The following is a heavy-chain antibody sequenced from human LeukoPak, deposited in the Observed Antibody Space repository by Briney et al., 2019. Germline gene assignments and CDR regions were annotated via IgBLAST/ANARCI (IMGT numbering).Heavy chain of an antibody. V-gene: IGHV4-59*01. CDR3: ARVTSRPGAYGDHFDY. D-gene: IGHD4-17*01. CDR1: GGSISSYY. J-gene: IGHJ4*02. CDR2: IYYSGST. Sequence: KASETLSLTCTVSGGSISSYYWSWIRQPPGKGLEWIGYIYYSGSTNYSPSLKSRVTISVDTSKNQFSLKLSSVTAADTAVYYRARVTSRPGAYGDHFDYWGQGTLVTVSS.